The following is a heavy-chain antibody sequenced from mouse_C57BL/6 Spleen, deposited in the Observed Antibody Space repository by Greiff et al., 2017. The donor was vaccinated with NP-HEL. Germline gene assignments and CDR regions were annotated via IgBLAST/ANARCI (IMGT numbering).Heavy chain of an antibody. V-gene: IGHV1-69*01. Sequence: QVHVKQPGAELVMPGASVKLSCKASGYTFTSYWMHWVKQRPGQGLEWIGEIDPSDSYTNYNQKFKGKSTLTVDKSSSTAYMQLSSLTSEDSAVYYCARALYYYGSSYFYFDYWGQGTTLTVSS. D-gene: IGHD1-1*01. J-gene: IGHJ2*01. CDR1: GYTFTSYW. CDR2: IDPSDSYT. CDR3: ARALYYYGSSYFYFDY.